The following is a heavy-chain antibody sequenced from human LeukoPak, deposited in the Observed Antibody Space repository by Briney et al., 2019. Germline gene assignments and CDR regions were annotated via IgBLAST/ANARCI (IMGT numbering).Heavy chain of an antibody. D-gene: IGHD5-18*01. V-gene: IGHV5-51*01. CDR2: IHPDDSDT. CDR3: ARLQSDSHSTFDS. CDR1: GYSFTNYW. J-gene: IGHJ4*02. Sequence: GKSLKISCKCSGYSFTNYWIGWVRQMPGKGLEWMGIIHPDDSDTRFSPSFQGQVTISADKSVSTAYLQWSSLKASDTAMFYCARLQSDSHSTFDSWGQGTLVTVSS.